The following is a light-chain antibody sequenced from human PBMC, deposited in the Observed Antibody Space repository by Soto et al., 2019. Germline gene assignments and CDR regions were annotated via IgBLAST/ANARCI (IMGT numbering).Light chain of an antibody. V-gene: IGLV1-44*01. CDR3: ATWDDSLNVWM. Sequence: QAVVTQPPSASGTPGQRVTISCSGSSSNIGSNTVNWYQQFPGTAPKLLIFSNNQRPSGVPDRFSGSKSGTSASLAISGLLSEDEAYYYCATWDDSLNVWMFGGGTKLTVL. CDR2: SNN. CDR1: SSNIGSNT. J-gene: IGLJ3*02.